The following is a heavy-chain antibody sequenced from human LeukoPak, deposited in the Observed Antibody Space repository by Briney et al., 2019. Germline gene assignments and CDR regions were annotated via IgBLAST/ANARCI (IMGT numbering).Heavy chain of an antibody. CDR1: GFIFSSYS. Sequence: PGGSLRLSCAASGFIFSSYSMSWVRQAPGKGLEWVSAISGSGGSTYYADSVKGRFTISRDNSKNTLYLQMNSLRAEDTAVYYCWGYYDSSGYGHYYYYGMDVWGQGTTVTVSS. J-gene: IGHJ6*02. V-gene: IGHV3-23*01. CDR3: WGYYDSSGYGHYYYYGMDV. CDR2: ISGSGGST. D-gene: IGHD3-22*01.